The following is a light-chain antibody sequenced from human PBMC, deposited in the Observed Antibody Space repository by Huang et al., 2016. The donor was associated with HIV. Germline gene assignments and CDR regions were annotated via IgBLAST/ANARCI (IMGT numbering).Light chain of an antibody. CDR1: QAIDNY. CDR2: GAS. Sequence: DIQMTQSPSSLSASVGARVTVSCRASQAIDNYLAWSQQKPGRVPNLLIYGASTLRSGVPSRFSGGGSGTNFTLTIASLQPEDVAIYYCQRYDSVPRTFGPGTKVEI. V-gene: IGKV1-27*01. J-gene: IGKJ1*01. CDR3: QRYDSVPRT.